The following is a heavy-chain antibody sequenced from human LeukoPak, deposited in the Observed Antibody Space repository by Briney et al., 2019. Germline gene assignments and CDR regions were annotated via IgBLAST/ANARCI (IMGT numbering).Heavy chain of an antibody. Sequence: SETLSLTCTVSGGSISSSSYYWSWIRQPPGKGLEWIGEINHSGSTNYNPSLKSRVTISVDTSKNQFSLKLSSVTAADTAVYYCARLVTGYYDYWGQGTLVTVSS. CDR3: ARLVTGYYDY. CDR1: GGSISSSSYY. J-gene: IGHJ4*02. CDR2: INHSGST. D-gene: IGHD3-9*01. V-gene: IGHV4-39*07.